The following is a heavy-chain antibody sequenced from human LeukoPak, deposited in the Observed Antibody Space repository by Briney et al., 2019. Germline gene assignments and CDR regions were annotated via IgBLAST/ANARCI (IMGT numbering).Heavy chain of an antibody. CDR1: GGSISGYY. CDR3: AGPGGRDHGGNSVAFDI. CDR2: IYNAGNT. D-gene: IGHD4-23*01. J-gene: IGHJ3*02. Sequence: PSETLSLTCTVSGGSISGYYWNWIRQPPGKGLEWIGFIYNAGNTNYNPSLKSRVTISADPTKNQVSLNLSSVTAADTAVYYCAGPGGRDHGGNSVAFDIWGQGTMVTVSS. V-gene: IGHV4-59*08.